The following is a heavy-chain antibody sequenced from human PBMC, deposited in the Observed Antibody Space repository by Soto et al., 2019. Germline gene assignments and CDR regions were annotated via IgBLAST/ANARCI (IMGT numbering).Heavy chain of an antibody. CDR2: SSAYNGKT. V-gene: IGHV1-18*01. Sequence: QVQLVQSGAEVKKPGASVKVSCKASGYSFTSYGISWVRQAPGQGLEWMGWSSAYNGKTKHAQKLQGRVTMTTDTSTSTASRELRSLRSDDTAVYYCERDLAVALLDYWGKGTLVTVSS. J-gene: IGHJ4*02. CDR3: ERDLAVALLDY. D-gene: IGHD6-19*01. CDR1: GYSFTSYG.